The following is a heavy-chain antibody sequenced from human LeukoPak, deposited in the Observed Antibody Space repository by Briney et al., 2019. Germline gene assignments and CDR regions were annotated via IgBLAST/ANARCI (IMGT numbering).Heavy chain of an antibody. V-gene: IGHV1-69*04. CDR2: IIPILGIA. CDR1: GGTFSSYA. D-gene: IGHD2-8*01. Sequence: ASVTVSCKASGGTFSSYAISWVRQAPGQGLEWMGRIIPILGIAKYAQKFQGRVTTTSDKSTRTAYTQLSSLRSEDTAVYYCARKDCTNGVCYRDYWGQRTLVTVSS. CDR3: ARKDCTNGVCYRDY. J-gene: IGHJ4*02.